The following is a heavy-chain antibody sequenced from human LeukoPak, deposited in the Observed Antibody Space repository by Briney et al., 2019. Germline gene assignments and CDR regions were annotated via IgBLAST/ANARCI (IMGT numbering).Heavy chain of an antibody. J-gene: IGHJ5*02. V-gene: IGHV4-39*01. CDR2: IYYSGST. CDR1: GGSISSSIYY. Sequence: PSETLSLTCTVSGGSISSSIYYWGWIRQPPGKGLEWLGGIYYSGSTYYNPSLKSRVTISVDTSKNQFSLKLSSVTAADTAVYYCARQIHRWLRHLKYNWFDPWGQGTLVTVSS. CDR3: ARQIHRWLRHLKYNWFDP. D-gene: IGHD5-12*01.